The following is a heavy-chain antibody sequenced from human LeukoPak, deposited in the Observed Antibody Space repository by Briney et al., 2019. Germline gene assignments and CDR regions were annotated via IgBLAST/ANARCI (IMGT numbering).Heavy chain of an antibody. D-gene: IGHD3-22*01. CDR3: VKSLFYDSSGHLLPTRYFDY. V-gene: IGHV3-64D*09. CDR2: ISSNGGTT. Sequence: PGRSLRLSCATSGITFRSYGVRWVRQAPGKGLEYVSAISSNGGTTYYADSVKGGFTISRDNSKNTLDLQMSSLRAEDTAVYYCVKSLFYDSSGHLLPTRYFDYWGQGTLVTVSS. J-gene: IGHJ4*02. CDR1: GITFRSYG.